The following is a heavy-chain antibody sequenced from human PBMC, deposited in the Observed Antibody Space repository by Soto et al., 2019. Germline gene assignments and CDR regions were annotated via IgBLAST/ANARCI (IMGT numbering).Heavy chain of an antibody. V-gene: IGHV3-64*02. D-gene: IGHD2-15*01. Sequence: EVQLVESGEGLVQPGGSLRLSCAASGFTFSSYNIHWIRQAPGKGLEFVSAISRSGDRTYYADSVKGRFTITRDNSKNTGGLSMGRLRAEGKAVYYCARARCSSGQCYYFDYWGRGALVSVSS. CDR1: GFTFSSYN. J-gene: IGHJ4*02. CDR2: ISRSGDRT. CDR3: ARARCSSGQCYYFDY.